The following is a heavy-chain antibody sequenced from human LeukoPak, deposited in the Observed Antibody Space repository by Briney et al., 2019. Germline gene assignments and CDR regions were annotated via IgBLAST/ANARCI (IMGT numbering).Heavy chain of an antibody. Sequence: SETLSLTCTVSGGSISSSSYYWGWIRQPPGKGLEWIGSIYYSGSTYYNPSLKSRVTISVDTSKNQFSLKLSSVTAADTAVYYCARRSIAARRGWFDPWGQGTLVTVSS. V-gene: IGHV4-39*01. CDR1: GGSISSSSYY. CDR2: IYYSGST. J-gene: IGHJ5*02. D-gene: IGHD6-6*01. CDR3: ARRSIAARRGWFDP.